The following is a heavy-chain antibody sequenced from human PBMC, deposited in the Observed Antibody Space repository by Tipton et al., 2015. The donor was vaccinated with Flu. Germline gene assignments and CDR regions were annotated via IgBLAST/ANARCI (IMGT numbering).Heavy chain of an antibody. V-gene: IGHV3-74*01. Sequence: SLRLSCAASGFTFSSYWMHWVRQAPGKGLVWVSRINSDGSSTSYADSVKGRFTISRDNAKNTLYLQMNSLRAEDTAVYYCARDLGYCSGGSCHVDAFDIWGQGTMVTVSS. D-gene: IGHD2-15*01. CDR2: INSDGSST. CDR3: ARDLGYCSGGSCHVDAFDI. CDR1: GFTFSSYW. J-gene: IGHJ3*02.